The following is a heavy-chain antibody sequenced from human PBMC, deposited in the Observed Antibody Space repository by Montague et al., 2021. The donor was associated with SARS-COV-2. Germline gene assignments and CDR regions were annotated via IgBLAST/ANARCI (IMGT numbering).Heavy chain of an antibody. J-gene: IGHJ6*02. CDR3: AREYRLPYFEWTGTGYGYYGMDI. CDR2: NSDSGRS. V-gene: IGHV4-59*02. CDR1: GGSVGGYC. D-gene: IGHD1/OR15-1a*01. Sequence: SETLSLTCTVSGGSVGGYCWSWIRQPPGKGLEWIGINSDSGRSNYNPSLRSRVAISIDTANNMLSLNLRSVTAAATAVYYCAREYRLPYFEWTGTGYGYYGMDIWGQGTMVTVSS.